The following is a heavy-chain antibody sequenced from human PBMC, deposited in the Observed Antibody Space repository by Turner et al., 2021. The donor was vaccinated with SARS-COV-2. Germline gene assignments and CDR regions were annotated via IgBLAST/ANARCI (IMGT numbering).Heavy chain of an antibody. CDR2: IYPGDSDT. J-gene: IGHJ3*02. CDR1: GYSFPSYW. V-gene: IGHV5-51*01. Sequence: EVQLVQSGAEVKKPGESLTLSCKGSGYSFPSYWIGWVRQMPGKGLEWMGGIYPGDSDTRYSPSFQGQVRSSADQSISTAYLEWSSLKASDTAMYYCARMGQWLPGFDIWGQGTMVTVSS. CDR3: ARMGQWLPGFDI. D-gene: IGHD6-19*01.